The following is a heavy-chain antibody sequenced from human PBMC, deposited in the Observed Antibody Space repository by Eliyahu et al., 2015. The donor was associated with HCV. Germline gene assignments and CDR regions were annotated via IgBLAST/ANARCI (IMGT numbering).Heavy chain of an antibody. V-gene: IGHV3-7*01. D-gene: IGHD3-10*01. Sequence: EVQLVESGGGLVQPGGSLRLSCAASGXTFXXXXXXXVRQAPGKGLEWVANIKQDGSEKYYVDSVKGRFTISRDNAKNSLYLQMNSLRAEDTAVYYCARDITLVRGVHYYYYYGMDVWGQGTTVTVSS. CDR1: GXTFXXXX. J-gene: IGHJ6*02. CDR3: ARDITLVRGVHYYYYYGMDV. CDR2: IKQDGSEK.